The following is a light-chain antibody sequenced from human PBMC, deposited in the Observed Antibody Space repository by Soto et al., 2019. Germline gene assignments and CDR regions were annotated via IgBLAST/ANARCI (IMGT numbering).Light chain of an antibody. CDR1: SSDVGGYNY. CDR2: DVS. CDR3: SSYTSHRTYV. J-gene: IGLJ1*01. Sequence: QSALTHPASGSGAPGQSSSISCTGTSSDVGGYNYVSWYQEHPGKAPKLMIYDVSNQPSGVSNRFSGSKSGNTASLTISGLQAEDEADYYCSSYTSHRTYVFGTGNKVTV. V-gene: IGLV2-14*01.